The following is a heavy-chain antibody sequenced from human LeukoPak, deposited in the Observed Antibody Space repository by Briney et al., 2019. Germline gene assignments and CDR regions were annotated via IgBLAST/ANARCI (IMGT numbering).Heavy chain of an antibody. V-gene: IGHV4-34*01. J-gene: IGHJ4*02. D-gene: IGHD1-1*01. CDR2: INHSGST. CDR1: GGSFSGYY. Sequence: PSETLSLTCAVYGGSFSGYYWSWIRQPPGKGLEWIGEINHSGSTNYNPPLKSRVTISVDTSKNQFSLKLSSVTAADTAVYYCARGRVNVYYFDYWGQGTLVTVSS. CDR3: ARGRVNVYYFDY.